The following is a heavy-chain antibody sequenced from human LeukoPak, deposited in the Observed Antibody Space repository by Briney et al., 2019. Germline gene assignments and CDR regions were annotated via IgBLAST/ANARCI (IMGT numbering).Heavy chain of an antibody. V-gene: IGHV1-18*01. Sequence: GSVKVSCKASGYTFTSYGFSWVRQAPGQGLECMGWISGYNGNTDYAQKFQGRVTMTTDKSSSTAYMELRSLRPDDTAVYYCAREVYCSSTSCAYYFDYWGQGTLVTVSS. CDR3: AREVYCSSTSCAYYFDY. CDR2: ISGYNGNT. CDR1: GYTFTSYG. D-gene: IGHD2-2*01. J-gene: IGHJ4*02.